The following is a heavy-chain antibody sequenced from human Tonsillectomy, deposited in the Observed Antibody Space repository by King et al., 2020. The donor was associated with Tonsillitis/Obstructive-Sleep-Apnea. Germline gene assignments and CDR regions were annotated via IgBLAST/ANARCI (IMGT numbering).Heavy chain of an antibody. CDR2: ISSSGSTI. CDR3: ARDRYYGSGTFDY. V-gene: IGHV3-48*03. D-gene: IGHD3-10*01. CDR1: GFTFSSYE. J-gene: IGHJ4*02. Sequence: VQLVESGGGLVQPGGSLRLSCVAPGFTFSSYEMNWVRQAPGKGLEWVSYISSSGSTIYYADSVKGRFTISRDNAKNSLYPQMNSLRAEDTAVYYCARDRYYGSGTFDYWGQGTLVTVSS.